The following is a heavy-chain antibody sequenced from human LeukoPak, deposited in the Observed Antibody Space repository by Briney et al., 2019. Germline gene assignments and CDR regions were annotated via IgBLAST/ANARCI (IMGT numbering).Heavy chain of an antibody. D-gene: IGHD3-10*01. V-gene: IGHV3-48*03. CDR1: GFIFSSFE. CDR2: IDSSGNTR. J-gene: IGHJ6*02. Sequence: GGSLRLSCAASGFIFSSFEMSWGRQAPGKGLQWVSYIDSSGNTRYYADSVKGRFTISRDNAQNSLYLQMNSLRVEDTAVYYCARSFRRYGMDVWGQGTTVTVSS. CDR3: ARSFRRYGMDV.